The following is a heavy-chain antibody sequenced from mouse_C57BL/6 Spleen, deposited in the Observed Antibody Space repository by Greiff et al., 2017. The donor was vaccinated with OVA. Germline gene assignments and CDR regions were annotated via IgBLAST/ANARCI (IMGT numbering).Heavy chain of an antibody. CDR1: GYAFSSSW. V-gene: IGHV1-82*01. CDR2: IYPGDGDT. CDR3: AREGLNY. D-gene: IGHD3-1*01. Sequence: QVQLQQSGPELVKPGASVKISCKASGYAFSSSWMNWVKQRPGTGLEWIGRIYPGDGDTNYNGKFKGKATLTADKSSSTAYMQLSSLTSEDSAVYFCAREGLNYWGQGTTLTVSS. J-gene: IGHJ2*01.